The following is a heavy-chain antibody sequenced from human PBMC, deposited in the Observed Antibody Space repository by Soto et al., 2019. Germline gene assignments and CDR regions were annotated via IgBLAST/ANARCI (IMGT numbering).Heavy chain of an antibody. CDR2: IYPGDSDT. CDR1: GCNFSNHW. V-gene: IGHV5-51*01. CDR3: AGGGVRGVITRTRDYYGMDV. J-gene: IGHJ6*02. Sequence: GSGCNFSNHWIRWLRKKTGKGLEWMGIIYPGDSDTRYSPSFQGQVTISADKSISTAYLQWSSLKASDTAMYYCAGGGVRGVITRTRDYYGMDVWGQGTTVTVS. D-gene: IGHD3-10*01.